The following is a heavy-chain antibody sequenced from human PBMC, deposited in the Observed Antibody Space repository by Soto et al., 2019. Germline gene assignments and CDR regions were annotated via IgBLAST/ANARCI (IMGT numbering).Heavy chain of an antibody. V-gene: IGHV6-1*01. J-gene: IGHJ4*02. CDR2: TYYRSKWYS. CDR1: GDSVSSNSAA. Sequence: SQTLSLTCAISGDSVSSNSAAWNWFRQSPSRGLEWLGRTYYRSKWYSDYAVSVRGRITINPDTSKNQFSLQLNSVTPDDTAVYYCAKYSSNWFLDYWSQGTLVTVSS. CDR3: AKYSSNWFLDY. D-gene: IGHD6-13*01.